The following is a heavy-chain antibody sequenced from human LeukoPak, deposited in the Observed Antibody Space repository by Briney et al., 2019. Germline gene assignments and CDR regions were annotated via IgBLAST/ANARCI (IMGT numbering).Heavy chain of an antibody. D-gene: IGHD1-26*01. V-gene: IGHV6-1*01. CDR2: TYYRSKWYN. CDR1: GDSVSSNSAG. CDR3: AKGGGSLDY. J-gene: IGHJ4*02. Sequence: RSQTLSLTCAISGDSVSSNSAGWSWSRQSPSRGPEWLGRTYYRSKWYNDYAVSVKGRITINPDTSKNQSSLQLNSVAPEDTAVYYCAKGGGSLDYWGRGTLVTVSS.